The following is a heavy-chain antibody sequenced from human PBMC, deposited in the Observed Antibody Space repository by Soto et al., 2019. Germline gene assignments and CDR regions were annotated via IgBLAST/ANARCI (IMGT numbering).Heavy chain of an antibody. CDR1: GFSFSIYG. J-gene: IGHJ6*02. V-gene: IGHV3-30*18. D-gene: IGHD1-20*01. CDR2: MSYDGSSK. CDR3: AKASITGTNYYFYGMDV. Sequence: VGSLRLSCAASGFSFSIYGMHWVRQAPGKGLEWVAVMSYDGSSKYYADSVKGRFTISRDNSKNTLSLQMISLRAEDTAVYYCAKASITGTNYYFYGMDVWGQGTTVTVSS.